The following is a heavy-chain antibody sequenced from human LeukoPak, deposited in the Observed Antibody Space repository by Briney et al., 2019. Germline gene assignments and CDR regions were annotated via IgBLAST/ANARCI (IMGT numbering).Heavy chain of an antibody. J-gene: IGHJ3*02. CDR3: AREAYDSSGYGDAFDI. Sequence: GGSLRLSCAASGFTFSDYYMSWIRQAPGKGLEWVSYISSSGGTIYYADSVKGRFTISRDNAKNSLYLQMNSLRAEDTAVYYCAREAYDSSGYGDAFDIWGQGTMVTVSS. CDR1: GFTFSDYY. V-gene: IGHV3-11*01. CDR2: ISSSGGTI. D-gene: IGHD3-22*01.